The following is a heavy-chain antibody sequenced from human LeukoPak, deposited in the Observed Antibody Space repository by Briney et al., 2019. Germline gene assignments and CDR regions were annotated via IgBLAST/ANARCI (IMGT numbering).Heavy chain of an antibody. V-gene: IGHV4-39*01. CDR1: GGSISSSSYY. J-gene: IGHJ4*02. D-gene: IGHD3-10*01. CDR3: ARQDRVRVYGSGSYYKN. CDR2: IYYSGST. Sequence: PSETLSLTCTVSGGSISSSSYYWGWIRQPPGRGLEWIGNIYYSGSTYYNPSLKSRVTISVDTSKNHFSLKLSSVTAADTALYYCARQDRVRVYGSGSYYKNWGQGTLVTVSS.